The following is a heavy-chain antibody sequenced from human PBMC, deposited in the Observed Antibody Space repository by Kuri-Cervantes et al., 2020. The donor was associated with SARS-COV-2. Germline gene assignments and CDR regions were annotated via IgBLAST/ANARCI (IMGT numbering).Heavy chain of an antibody. CDR2: IYHSGST. CDR1: GGSFSGYY. J-gene: IGHJ1*01. CDR3: ATYDFWSGYSGYFQH. V-gene: IGHV4-34*01. D-gene: IGHD3-3*01. Sequence: SQTLSLTCAVYGGSFSGYYWGWIRQPPGKGLEWIGSIYHSGSTYYNPSLKSRVTISVDTSKNQFSLKLSSVTAADTAVYYCATYDFWSGYSGYFQHWGQGTLVTVSS.